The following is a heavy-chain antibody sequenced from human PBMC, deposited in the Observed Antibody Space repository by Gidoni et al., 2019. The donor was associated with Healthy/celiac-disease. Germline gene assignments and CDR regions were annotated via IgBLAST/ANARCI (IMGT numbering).Heavy chain of an antibody. J-gene: IGHJ6*02. V-gene: IGHV1-2*02. D-gene: IGHD2-2*02. CDR1: GYTFTGYY. CDR2: INPNSGGT. Sequence: QVQLVQSGAEVKKPGASVKVSCKASGYTFTGYYMHWVRQAPGQGLEWMGWINPNSGGTNYAQKFQGRVTMTRDTSISTAYMELSRLRSDDTAVYYCARDDGRYCSSTSCYRPLYYYGMDVWGQGTTVTVSS. CDR3: ARDDGRYCSSTSCYRPLYYYGMDV.